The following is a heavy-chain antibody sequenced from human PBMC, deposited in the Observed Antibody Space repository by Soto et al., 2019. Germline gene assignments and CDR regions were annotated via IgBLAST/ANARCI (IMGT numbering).Heavy chain of an antibody. J-gene: IGHJ4*02. Sequence: QVQLVQSGAEVKKPGSSVKVSCKASGGTLSSYAISWVRQAPGQGLEWMGGIIPIFGTANYAQKFQGRVTITADKSTSTAYMELSSLRSEDTAVYYCAREDHGGYEFSSRLDYWGQGTLVTVSS. CDR2: IIPIFGTA. D-gene: IGHD5-12*01. V-gene: IGHV1-69*06. CDR1: GGTLSSYA. CDR3: AREDHGGYEFSSRLDY.